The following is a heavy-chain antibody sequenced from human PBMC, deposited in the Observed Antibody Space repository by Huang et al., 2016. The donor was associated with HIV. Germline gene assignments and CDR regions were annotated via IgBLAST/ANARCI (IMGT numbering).Heavy chain of an antibody. J-gene: IGHJ4*02. CDR1: GYTFTDYY. CDR2: INPNSGGT. D-gene: IGHD2-2*01. Sequence: QVQVVQSGAEVKKPGASVKVSCKASGYTFTDYYSHWVRQAPGQGLEWMGWINPNSGGTNSAQKFQDRVTRTRDTSISTAYMELSRLRSDDTAIYYCARLGPKRYSTTWSGGYYFDYWGQGTLVTVSS. V-gene: IGHV1-2*02. CDR3: ARLGPKRYSTTWSGGYYFDY.